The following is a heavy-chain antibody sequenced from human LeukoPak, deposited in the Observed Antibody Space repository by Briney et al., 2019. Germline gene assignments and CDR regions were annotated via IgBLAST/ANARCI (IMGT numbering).Heavy chain of an antibody. CDR2: ISSSSYI. V-gene: IGHV3-21*01. Sequence: PGGTLRLSCAASGFTFSSYSMNWVRQAPGKGLEWASSISSSSYIYYADSVKGRFTISRDNAKNSLYLQMNSLRAEDTAVYYCARDKVVAAKASDYWGQGTLVTVSS. J-gene: IGHJ4*02. CDR3: ARDKVVAAKASDY. CDR1: GFTFSSYS. D-gene: IGHD2-15*01.